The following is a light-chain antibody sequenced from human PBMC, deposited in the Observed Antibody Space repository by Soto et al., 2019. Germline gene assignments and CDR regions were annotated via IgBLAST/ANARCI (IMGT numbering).Light chain of an antibody. CDR2: EVN. Sequence: QSVLTQPASVSGSPGQSITISCTGTSSDVGNYNYVSWYQQHPGKAPKLIIYEVNKRPSGVPDRFSGSKSGNTASLTVSGLQAEDEADYYCSSYAGSSNVFGTGTKVTVL. V-gene: IGLV2-8*01. CDR1: SSDVGNYNY. J-gene: IGLJ1*01. CDR3: SSYAGSSNV.